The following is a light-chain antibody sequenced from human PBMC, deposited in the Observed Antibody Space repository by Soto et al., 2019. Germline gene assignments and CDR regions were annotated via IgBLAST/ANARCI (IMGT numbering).Light chain of an antibody. CDR1: SGHSSYA. J-gene: IGLJ3*02. CDR2: LNSDGSH. CDR3: QTWGTGTWV. Sequence: QLVLTQSPSASASLGASVKLTCTLSSGHSSYAIAWHQQQPEKGPRYLMKLNSDGSHSKGDRIPDRFSGSSSGAERYRTISCLQSEDEADYYCQTWGTGTWVFGGGTKLTVL. V-gene: IGLV4-69*01.